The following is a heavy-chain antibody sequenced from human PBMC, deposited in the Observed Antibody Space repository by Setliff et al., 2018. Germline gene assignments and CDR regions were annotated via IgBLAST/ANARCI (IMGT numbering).Heavy chain of an antibody. CDR1: GFTFSNYW. CDR2: IKQDGSEK. CDR3: ARVGRVGYYESFQY. D-gene: IGHD3-22*01. J-gene: IGHJ1*01. Sequence: PGGSLRLSCEASGFTFSNYWMSWVRQTAGKGLEWVAYIKQDGSEKYYVDSVKGRFTISRDNAQNSLYLQMNSLRAEDTAVYYCARVGRVGYYESFQYWGQGTLVTSPQ. V-gene: IGHV3-7*01.